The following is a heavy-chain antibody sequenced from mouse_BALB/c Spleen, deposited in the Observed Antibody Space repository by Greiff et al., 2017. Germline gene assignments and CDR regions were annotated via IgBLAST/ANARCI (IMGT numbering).Heavy chain of an antibody. Sequence: EVMLVESGPGLVKPSQSLSLTCTVTGYSITSDYAWNWIRQFPGNKLEWMGYISYSGSTSYNPSLKSRISITRDTSKNQFFLQLNSVTTEDTATYYGARRGDRYDGGYCDDWGQGTTLTVSS. CDR2: ISYSGST. J-gene: IGHJ2*01. D-gene: IGHD2-14*01. CDR1: GYSITSDYA. V-gene: IGHV3-2*02. CDR3: ARRGDRYDGGYCDD.